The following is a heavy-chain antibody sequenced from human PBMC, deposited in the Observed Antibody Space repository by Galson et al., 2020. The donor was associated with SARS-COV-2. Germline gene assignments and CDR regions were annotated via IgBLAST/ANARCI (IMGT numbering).Heavy chain of an antibody. D-gene: IGHD2-21*02. CDR3: ARGEGPTAYAVDI. CDR1: GGSFSGYY. CDR2: INNSGST. J-gene: IGHJ3*02. V-gene: IGHV4-34*01. Sequence: SETLSLTCAVYGGSFSGYYSSWIRQPQGKGLEWVGEINNSGSTNYNPSLKSRVTISVAPSKNQFSLTLSSVTAADAAVYYCARGEGPTAYAVDIWGQGTMVTVSS.